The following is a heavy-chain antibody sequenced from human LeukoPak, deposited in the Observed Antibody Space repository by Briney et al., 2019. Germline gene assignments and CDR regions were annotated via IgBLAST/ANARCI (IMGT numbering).Heavy chain of an antibody. J-gene: IGHJ4*02. V-gene: IGHV4-59*08. CDR2: IYSTGST. Sequence: SETLSLTCTVSAASIRSNYWSWIRQPPGKGLEWIGYIYSTGSTNYNPSLKSRVTISVDTSKNQFSLKLTSLTAADTAVYYCARRFYSDGHHDSWGQGTLVTVSS. D-gene: IGHD3-22*01. CDR1: AASIRSNY. CDR3: ARRFYSDGHHDS.